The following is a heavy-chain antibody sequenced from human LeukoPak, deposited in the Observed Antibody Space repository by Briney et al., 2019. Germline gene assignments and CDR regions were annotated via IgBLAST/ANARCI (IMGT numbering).Heavy chain of an antibody. CDR2: IRSKAYGGTT. CDR3: ARSGGYYQHPFDY. CDR1: GFTFSSYW. J-gene: IGHJ4*02. D-gene: IGHD3-22*01. V-gene: IGHV3-49*04. Sequence: GGSLRLSCAASGFTFSSYWMSWVRQAPGKGLEWVGFIRSKAYGGTTEYAASVKGRFTISRDDSKSIAYLQMNSLKTEDTAVYYCARSGGYYQHPFDYWGQGTLVTVSS.